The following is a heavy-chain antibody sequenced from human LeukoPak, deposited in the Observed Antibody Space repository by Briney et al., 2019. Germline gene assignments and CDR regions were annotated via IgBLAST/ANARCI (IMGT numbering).Heavy chain of an antibody. CDR2: ILSSGST. CDR3: ARTNQISETAFDI. Sequence: SETLSLTCTVSSGSINNYYWSWIRQTPGKGLEWIGYILSSGSTNYNPSVKSRVTISVDPSKNQFSLKLSSVTAADTAVYYCARTNQISETAFDIWGQGTMVIVSS. D-gene: IGHD1-14*01. V-gene: IGHV4-59*01. CDR1: SGSINNYY. J-gene: IGHJ3*02.